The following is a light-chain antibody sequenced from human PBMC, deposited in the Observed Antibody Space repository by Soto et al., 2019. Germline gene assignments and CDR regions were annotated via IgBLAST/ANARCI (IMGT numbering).Light chain of an antibody. CDR1: QSVSSNS. CDR3: QQYDSSPRT. J-gene: IGKJ1*01. CDR2: AAS. V-gene: IGKV3-20*01. Sequence: EIVLTQSPATLSLSPGESATLSCRTSQSVSSNSLAWHQQKPGQAPRLLMYAASSRAAGIPDRFSGSGSGTDFTLTISRLESEDIAVYYCQQYDSSPRTFGQGTKVDIK.